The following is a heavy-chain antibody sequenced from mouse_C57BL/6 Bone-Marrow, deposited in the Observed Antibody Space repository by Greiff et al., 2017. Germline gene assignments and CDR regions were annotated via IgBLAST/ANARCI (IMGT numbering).Heavy chain of an antibody. Sequence: VQLQQSGPELVKPGASVKISCKASGYAFSSSWMNWVKQRPGKGLEWIGRIYPGDGDTNYNGKFKGKATLTADKSSSTAYMQLSSLTSADSEVYFCARDGDYDYWGQGTTLTVSS. CDR1: GYAFSSSW. CDR2: IYPGDGDT. J-gene: IGHJ2*01. D-gene: IGHD2-13*01. CDR3: ARDGDYDY. V-gene: IGHV1-82*01.